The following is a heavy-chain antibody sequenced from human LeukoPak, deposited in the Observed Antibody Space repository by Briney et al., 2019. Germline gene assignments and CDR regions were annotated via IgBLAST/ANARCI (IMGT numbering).Heavy chain of an antibody. J-gene: IGHJ3*02. CDR1: GGSISSGGYS. D-gene: IGHD3-10*01. V-gene: IGHV4-30-2*01. CDR2: IYHSGST. Sequence: SQTLSLTCAVSGGSISSGGYSWSWIRQPPGKGLEWIGYIYHSGSTYYNPSLKGRVTISVDRSKNQFSLKLSSVTAADTAVYYCARETVRGDTLDAFDIWGQGTMVTVSS. CDR3: ARETVRGDTLDAFDI.